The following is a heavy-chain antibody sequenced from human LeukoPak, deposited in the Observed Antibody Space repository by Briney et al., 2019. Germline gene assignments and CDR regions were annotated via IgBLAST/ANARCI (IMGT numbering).Heavy chain of an antibody. D-gene: IGHD3-16*01. Sequence: SQTLSLTCSVSGVSITSGSYYWGWIRQSAGKGLEWIGRVHSSGDIYHNAAFRSRAAVSGDASKNQFSLQLASVTAADTAVYYCARGASPRDAVFFDYWGQGALITVSS. CDR1: GVSITSGSYY. V-gene: IGHV4-61*02. CDR3: ARGASPRDAVFFDY. J-gene: IGHJ4*02. CDR2: VHSSGDI.